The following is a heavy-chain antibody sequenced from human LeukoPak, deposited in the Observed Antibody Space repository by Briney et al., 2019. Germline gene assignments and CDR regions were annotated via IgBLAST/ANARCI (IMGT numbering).Heavy chain of an antibody. D-gene: IGHD4-17*01. J-gene: IGHJ5*02. V-gene: IGHV4-34*01. CDR2: INHSGST. CDR1: GGSFSGCY. CDR3: ASLYGDPVAL. Sequence: SETLSLTCAVYGGSFSGCYWSWIRQPPGKGLEWIGEINHSGSTNYNPSLKSRVTISVDTSKNQFSLRLSSVTAADTAVYYCASLYGDPVALWGQGTLVAVSS.